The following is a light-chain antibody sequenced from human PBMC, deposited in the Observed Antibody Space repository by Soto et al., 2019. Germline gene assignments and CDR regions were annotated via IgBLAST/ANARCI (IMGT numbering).Light chain of an antibody. J-gene: IGLJ1*01. CDR1: SGDVGGYNF. CDR3: SSYTSRATVV. Sequence: QSVLTQPRSVSGSPGQSVTISCTGTSGDVGGYNFVSWYQQHPGKAPTLMIFDVSQRPSGVPDRFSGSKSGNTASLTISGLQADDEADYFCSSYTSRATVVFGTGTKVTVL. CDR2: DVS. V-gene: IGLV2-11*01.